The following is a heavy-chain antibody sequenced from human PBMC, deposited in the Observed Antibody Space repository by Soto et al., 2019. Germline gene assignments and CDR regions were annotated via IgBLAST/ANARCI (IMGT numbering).Heavy chain of an antibody. Sequence: PGESLKISCAASGFTLSSYNMNWVRQAPWKGLEWVSFISGVNSDVFYADSVKGRFTVSRDNAKNALYLQMNSLRDEDTAVYYCTRDRPPHNTGWPIFEYWGQGTLVTVSS. CDR1: GFTLSSYN. CDR3: TRDRPPHNTGWPIFEY. CDR2: ISGVNSDV. D-gene: IGHD6-19*01. J-gene: IGHJ4*02. V-gene: IGHV3-48*02.